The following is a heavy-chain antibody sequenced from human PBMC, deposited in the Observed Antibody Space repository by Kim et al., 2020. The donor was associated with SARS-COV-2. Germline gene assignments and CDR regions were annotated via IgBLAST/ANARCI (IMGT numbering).Heavy chain of an antibody. CDR1: GGSISSSSYY. J-gene: IGHJ4*02. V-gene: IGHV4-39*07. CDR3: ARGYHLLTFGY. D-gene: IGHD2-15*01. CDR2: IYYSGST. Sequence: SETLSLTCTVSGGSISSSSYYWGWIRQPPGNGLEWIGSIYYSGSTYYNRSLKSRVTISVDTSKNQFSLKLSSVTAADTAVYYCARGYHLLTFGYWGQGTLVTVSS.